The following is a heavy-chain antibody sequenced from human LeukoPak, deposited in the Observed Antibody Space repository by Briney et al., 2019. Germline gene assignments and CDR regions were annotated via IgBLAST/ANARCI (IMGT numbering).Heavy chain of an antibody. CDR1: GFTFSSYA. D-gene: IGHD3-10*01. V-gene: IGHV3-30-3*01. CDR2: ISYDGSNK. J-gene: IGHJ4*02. CDR3: ATFPLWFGESADYFDY. Sequence: GGSLRLSCAASGFTFSSYAMHWVRQAPGKGLEWVAVISYDGSNKYYADSVKGRFTISRDNSKNTLYLQMNSLRAEDTAVYYCATFPLWFGESADYFDYWGQGTLVTVSS.